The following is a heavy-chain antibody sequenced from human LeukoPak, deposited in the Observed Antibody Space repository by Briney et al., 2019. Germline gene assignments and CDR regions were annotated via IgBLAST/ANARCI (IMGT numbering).Heavy chain of an antibody. Sequence: SVKVSCKAPGGTFSSYAISWVRQAPGQGLEWMGGIIPIFGTANYAQKFQGRVTITTDESTSTAYMELSSLRSEDTAVYYCARADSTLDAFDIWGQGTMVTVSS. J-gene: IGHJ3*02. V-gene: IGHV1-69*05. D-gene: IGHD6-13*01. CDR1: GGTFSSYA. CDR2: IIPIFGTA. CDR3: ARADSTLDAFDI.